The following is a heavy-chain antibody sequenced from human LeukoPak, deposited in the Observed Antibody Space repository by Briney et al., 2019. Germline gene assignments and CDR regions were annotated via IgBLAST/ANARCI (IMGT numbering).Heavy chain of an antibody. Sequence: PSETLSLTCTVSGGSIRSYYWSWFRQPPGKGLELIAYISNTGSTKYNPSLRSRVTISVATSKNQFSLKLSSVIDAVTAEYYCARAVGDYTFDYWGQGALVTVSS. D-gene: IGHD4-17*01. CDR2: ISNTGST. CDR1: GGSIRSYY. CDR3: ARAVGDYTFDY. V-gene: IGHV4-59*01. J-gene: IGHJ4*02.